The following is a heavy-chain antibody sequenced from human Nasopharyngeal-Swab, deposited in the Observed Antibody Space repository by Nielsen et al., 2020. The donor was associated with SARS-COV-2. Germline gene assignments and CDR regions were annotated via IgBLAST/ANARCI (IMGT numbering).Heavy chain of an antibody. CDR3: AKDPDGDYGGNWFDP. V-gene: IGHV3-23*01. CDR1: GFTFSSYA. Sequence: GGSLRLSCAASGFTFSSYAMSWARQAPGKGLEWVSAISGSGGSTYYADSVKGRFTISRDNSKNTLYRQMNSLRAEDTAVYYGAKDPDGDYGGNWFDPWGQGTLVTVSS. CDR2: ISGSGGST. D-gene: IGHD4-17*01. J-gene: IGHJ5*02.